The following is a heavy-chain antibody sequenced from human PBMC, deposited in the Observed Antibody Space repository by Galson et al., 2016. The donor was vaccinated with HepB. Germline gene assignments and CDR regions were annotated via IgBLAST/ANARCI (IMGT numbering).Heavy chain of an antibody. CDR2: ISGSGGGA. D-gene: IGHD3-3*01. J-gene: IGHJ4*02. CDR3: AKEALEWLFIGTYFDY. V-gene: IGHV3-23*01. Sequence: SLRLSCAASGFTFDDYAMHWVRLAPGKGLEWVSAISGSGGGASYADSVKGRFTISRDNSKSTLSLQMNSLRAEYTAVYYLAKEALEWLFIGTYFDYWGQGTLVTVSS. CDR1: GFTFDDYA.